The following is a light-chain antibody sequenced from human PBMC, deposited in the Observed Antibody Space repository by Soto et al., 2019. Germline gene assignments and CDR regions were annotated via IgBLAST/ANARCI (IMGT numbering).Light chain of an antibody. CDR2: KAS. V-gene: IGKV1-5*03. Sequence: DIQMTQSPSTLSASVGDRVTITCRASQSISSWLAWYQQKPGKAPKLLIYKASTLESGVPSRFNGSGSGTEFTLTISSLQPDELATYYCQQYDTYSRTFGQGTKVEIK. CDR3: QQYDTYSRT. CDR1: QSISSW. J-gene: IGKJ1*01.